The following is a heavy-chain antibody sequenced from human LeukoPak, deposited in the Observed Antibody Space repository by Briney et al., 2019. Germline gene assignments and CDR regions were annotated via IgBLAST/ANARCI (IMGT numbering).Heavy chain of an antibody. CDR2: IYYSGST. CDR3: ARVKASFPYYFDY. Sequence: SETLSLTCTVSGGSISSSSYYWGWIRQPPGKGLEWIGSIYYSGSTYYNPSLKSRVTISVDTSKNQFSLKLSSVTAADTAVYYCARVKASFPYYFDYWGQGTLVTVSS. V-gene: IGHV4-39*07. J-gene: IGHJ4*02. CDR1: GGSISSSSYY.